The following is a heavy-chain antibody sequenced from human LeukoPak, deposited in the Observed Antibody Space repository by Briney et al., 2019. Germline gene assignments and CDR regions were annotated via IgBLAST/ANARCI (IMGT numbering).Heavy chain of an antibody. CDR2: ISGYNSNT. CDR3: ARAGTGRYMDV. Sequence: ASVKVSCKASGYTFTSYGISWVRQAPGQGLEWMGWISGYNSNTNYAQKLQGRVTMTTDRSTSTAYMELRTLRPDDTAAYYCARAGTGRYMDVWGKGTTVTISS. CDR1: GYTFTSYG. D-gene: IGHD1-14*01. V-gene: IGHV1-18*01. J-gene: IGHJ6*03.